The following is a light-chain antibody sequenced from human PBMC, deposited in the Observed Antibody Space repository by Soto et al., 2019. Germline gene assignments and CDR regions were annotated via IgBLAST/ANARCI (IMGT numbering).Light chain of an antibody. V-gene: IGKV3-15*01. J-gene: IGKJ2*01. CDR3: QQFGSSIPHT. CDR2: GAS. Sequence: EIVMTQSPATLSVSPGERATLSCRASQSVSSNLAWSQQKPGQAPRLLIYGASTRAIGIPARFSGSGSGTEFTLTISSLQSEDFGVYYCQQFGSSIPHTFGQGTKLEIK. CDR1: QSVSSN.